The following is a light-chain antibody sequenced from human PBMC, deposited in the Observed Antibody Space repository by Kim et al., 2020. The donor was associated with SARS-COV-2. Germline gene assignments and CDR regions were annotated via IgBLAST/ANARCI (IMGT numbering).Light chain of an antibody. Sequence: AAVGDRVTITCRASQGMNNALAWYQQKPGKPPKLLMYDVSSLQSGVTQRFSGSGSGTDFTLTISNLQPEDFATYYCQQFSDYPLTFGPGTKVDIK. CDR1: QGMNNA. V-gene: IGKV1D-13*01. CDR3: QQFSDYPLT. J-gene: IGKJ3*01. CDR2: DVS.